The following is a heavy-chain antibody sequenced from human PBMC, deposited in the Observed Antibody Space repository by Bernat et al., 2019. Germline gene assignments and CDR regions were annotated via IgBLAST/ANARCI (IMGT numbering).Heavy chain of an antibody. V-gene: IGHV2-26*01. CDR3: ARILSGWFPSVPHWFDP. Sequence: QVTLKESGPVLVKPTATLTLTCTVSGFSLNNPRMGVSWIRQPPGKALEWLAHIFSSDEESYSTSLKSRLTISKDSSKSQVVLTMTNMDPVDTATYYCARILSGWFPSVPHWFDPWGQGTLVTVSS. J-gene: IGHJ5*02. CDR1: GFSLNNPRMG. CDR2: IFSSDEE. D-gene: IGHD6-19*01.